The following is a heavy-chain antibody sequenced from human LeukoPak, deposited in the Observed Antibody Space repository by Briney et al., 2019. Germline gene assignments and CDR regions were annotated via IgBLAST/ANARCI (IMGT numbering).Heavy chain of an antibody. CDR2: IKQDGSEK. Sequence: PGGSLRLSCAASGFTFSNYWMSWVRQAPGKGLEWVANIKQDGSEKYYVDSVKGRFSISRDNAKNSLYLQMNSLRAEDTAVYYCARVALRGARNDYWGQGTLVTVSS. D-gene: IGHD3-10*01. CDR1: GFTFSNYW. CDR3: ARVALRGARNDY. J-gene: IGHJ4*02. V-gene: IGHV3-7*05.